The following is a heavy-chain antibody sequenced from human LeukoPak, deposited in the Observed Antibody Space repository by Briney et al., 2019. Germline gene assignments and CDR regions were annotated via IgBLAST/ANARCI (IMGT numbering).Heavy chain of an antibody. CDR3: ARDLGYSYGYQTDY. V-gene: IGHV3-30*04. CDR1: GFTFSSYA. D-gene: IGHD5-18*01. CDR2: ISYDGSNK. J-gene: IGHJ4*02. Sequence: GGSLRLSCAASGFTFSSYAMHWVRQAPGKGLEWVAVISYDGSNKYYADSVKGRFTISRDNSKNTLYLQMNSLRAEDTAVYYCARDLGYSYGYQTDYWGQGTLVTVSS.